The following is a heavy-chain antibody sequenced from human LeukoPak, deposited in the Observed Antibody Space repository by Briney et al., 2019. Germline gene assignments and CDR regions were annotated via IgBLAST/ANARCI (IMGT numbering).Heavy chain of an antibody. CDR3: ARDRIAAAGTLEYYYYYYGMDV. CDR1: GYTLTELS. Sequence: ASVKVSCKVSGYTLTELSMHWVRQAPGKGLEWMGGFDPEDGETIYAQKFQGRVTMTEDTSTDTAYMELSSLRSDDTAVYYCARDRIAAAGTLEYYYYYYGMDVWGQGTTVTVSS. D-gene: IGHD6-13*01. CDR2: FDPEDGET. J-gene: IGHJ6*02. V-gene: IGHV1-24*01.